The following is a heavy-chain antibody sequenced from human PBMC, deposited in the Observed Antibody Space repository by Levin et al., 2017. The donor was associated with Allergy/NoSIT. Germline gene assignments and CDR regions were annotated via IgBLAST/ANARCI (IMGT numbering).Heavy chain of an antibody. J-gene: IGHJ3*02. CDR2: INPNGGGT. CDR1: GYTFTGYY. D-gene: IGHD3-22*01. V-gene: IGHV1-2*02. CDR3: ARDRGGYYDNSNYPYDASDI. Sequence: VASVKVSCKASGYTFTGYYMHWVRQAPGQGLEWMGWINPNGGGTNFAQKFQGRVSMTRDTSISTVYMELSGLRSDDTAVYYCARDRGGYYDNSNYPYDASDIWGQGTMVTVSS.